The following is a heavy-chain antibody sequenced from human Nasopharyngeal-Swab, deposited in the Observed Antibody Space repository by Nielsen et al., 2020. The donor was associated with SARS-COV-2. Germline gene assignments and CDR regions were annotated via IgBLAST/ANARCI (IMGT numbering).Heavy chain of an antibody. CDR3: ARQGSGYYYAWYFDL. Sequence: WIRQPPGKGLEWIGYIHYTGYTFYNPSLESRLIISLDTSQNQFSLRLSSVTAADTAVYYCARQGSGYYYAWYFDLWGRGTLVTVSS. J-gene: IGHJ2*01. D-gene: IGHD3-22*01. CDR2: IHYTGYT. V-gene: IGHV4-31*02.